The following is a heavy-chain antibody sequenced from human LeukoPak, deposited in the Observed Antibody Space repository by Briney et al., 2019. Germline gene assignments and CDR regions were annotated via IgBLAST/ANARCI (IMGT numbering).Heavy chain of an antibody. J-gene: IGHJ6*03. D-gene: IGHD2-2*01. CDR2: IRYDGSNK. Sequence: GGSLRLSCAASGFTFSSYGMHWVRQAPGKGLEWVAFIRYDGSNKYYADSVKGRFTISRDNSKNTLYLQMNSLRAEDTAVYYCANWALDCSSTSCHYMDVWGRGTTVTVSS. V-gene: IGHV3-30*02. CDR3: ANWALDCSSTSCHYMDV. CDR1: GFTFSSYG.